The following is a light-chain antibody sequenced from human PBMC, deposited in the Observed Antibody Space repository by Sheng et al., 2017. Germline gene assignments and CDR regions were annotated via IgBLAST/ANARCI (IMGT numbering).Light chain of an antibody. Sequence: EIVLTQSPGTLSLSPGERATLSCRASQSVSRYLAWYQQKPGQAPRLLIYDASNRATGIPARFSGSGSGTDFTLTISSLEPEDFAIYYCQQRSRWVTFGGGTKVEIQ. CDR3: QQRSRWVT. J-gene: IGKJ4*01. V-gene: IGKV3-11*01. CDR2: DAS. CDR1: QSVSRY.